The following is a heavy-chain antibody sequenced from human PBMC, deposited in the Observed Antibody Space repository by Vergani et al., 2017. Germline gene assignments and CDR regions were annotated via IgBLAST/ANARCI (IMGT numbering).Heavy chain of an antibody. V-gene: IGHV4-61*02. CDR2: ISTSGST. CDR1: GGPISRGSYY. Sequence: QVQLQESGPGLGKPSQTLSLTCTVPGGPISRGSYYWSWIRQPAGKGLEWIGRISTSGSTNNNPSHKSRVTISLDTSKNQFSLKLNSLTAADTAVYYCARAAAAALDYWGQGTLVTVSS. CDR3: ARAAAAALDY. J-gene: IGHJ4*02. D-gene: IGHD6-13*01.